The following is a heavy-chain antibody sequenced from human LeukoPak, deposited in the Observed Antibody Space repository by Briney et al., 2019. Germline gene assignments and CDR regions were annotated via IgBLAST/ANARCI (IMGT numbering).Heavy chain of an antibody. CDR1: GYTFTSYA. J-gene: IGHJ6*02. D-gene: IGHD2-21*02. Sequence: SVKVSCKASGYTFTSYAISWVRQAPGQGLEWMGGIIPIFGTANYAQKFQGRVTITADESTSTAYMELSSLRSEDTAVYYCARGTRCGGDCLYYYYGMDVWGQGTTVTVSS. CDR3: ARGTRCGGDCLYYYYGMDV. CDR2: IIPIFGTA. V-gene: IGHV1-69*13.